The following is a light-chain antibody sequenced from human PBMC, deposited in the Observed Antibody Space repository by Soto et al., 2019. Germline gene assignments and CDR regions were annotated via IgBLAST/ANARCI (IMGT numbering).Light chain of an antibody. CDR2: GAP. CDR1: QRVSSY. J-gene: IGKJ1*01. V-gene: IGKV3-15*01. Sequence: DIVMTQSPATLSLSPRGRASLSYRASQRVSSYLAGYQQKPGQAPTLLIYGAPTSATGIPVRFSGSGSGTEFTLTITSLQFQDFAVYYCHQRKSWPRTFGQGTKVDIK. CDR3: HQRKSWPRT.